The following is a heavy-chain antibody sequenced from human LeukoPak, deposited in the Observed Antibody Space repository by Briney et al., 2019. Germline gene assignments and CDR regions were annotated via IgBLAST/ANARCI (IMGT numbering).Heavy chain of an antibody. V-gene: IGHV3-53*01. Sequence: GGSLRLSCAASGFTVSSNYMSWVRQAPGKGLEWVSVIYSGGSTYYADSVKGRFTISRDNSKNTLYLQMSSLRAEDTAVYYCARGPTYYDFWKGYYGMDVWGQGTTVTVSS. CDR1: GFTVSSNY. CDR2: IYSGGST. J-gene: IGHJ6*02. CDR3: ARGPTYYDFWKGYYGMDV. D-gene: IGHD3-3*01.